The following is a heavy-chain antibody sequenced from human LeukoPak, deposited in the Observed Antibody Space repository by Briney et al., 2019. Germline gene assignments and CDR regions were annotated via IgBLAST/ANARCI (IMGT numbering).Heavy chain of an antibody. Sequence: PGGSLRLSCAASGFTFSSYGMHWVRQAPGKGREWVAFIQYDGSNKYYADSVKGRFTISRDNSKNTLYLQMSSLKTDDTSVYYCGKDREVTYWGQGTLVTVSS. CDR3: GKDREVTY. J-gene: IGHJ4*02. V-gene: IGHV3-30*02. D-gene: IGHD2-21*02. CDR1: GFTFSSYG. CDR2: IQYDGSNK.